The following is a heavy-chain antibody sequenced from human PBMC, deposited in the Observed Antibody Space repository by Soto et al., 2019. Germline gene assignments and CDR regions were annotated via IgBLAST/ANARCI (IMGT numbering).Heavy chain of an antibody. V-gene: IGHV3-23*01. D-gene: IGHD2-8*01. J-gene: IGHJ6*03. CDR3: AKDIYGVTTLYYMDV. CDR1: GFTFSNYA. Sequence: GGSLRLSCAASGFTFSNYALNWVRQAPGKGLEWVSGISGSGGSSYYADSVKGRFTISRDNSKNTLYLQMNSLRAQDTAVYYCAKDIYGVTTLYYMDVWGQGTTVTVSS. CDR2: ISGSGGSS.